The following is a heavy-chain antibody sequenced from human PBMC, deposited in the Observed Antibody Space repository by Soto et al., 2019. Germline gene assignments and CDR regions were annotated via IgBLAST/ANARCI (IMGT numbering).Heavy chain of an antibody. CDR1: GFTFSSYG. CDR3: ARGGVYSGYDYYYYGMDV. D-gene: IGHD5-12*01. CDR2: IWYDGSNK. Sequence: GGSLRLSCAASGFTFSSYGMHWVRQAPGKGLEWVAVIWYDGSNKYYADSVKGRFTISRDNSKNTLYLQMNSLRAEDTAVYYCARGGVYSGYDYYYYGMDVWGQGTTVTVSS. J-gene: IGHJ6*02. V-gene: IGHV3-33*01.